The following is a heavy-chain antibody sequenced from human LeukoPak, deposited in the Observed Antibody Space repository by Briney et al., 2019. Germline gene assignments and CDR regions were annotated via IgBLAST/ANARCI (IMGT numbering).Heavy chain of an antibody. D-gene: IGHD5-24*01. CDR1: GFTFSRND. J-gene: IGHJ4*02. V-gene: IGHV3-23*01. Sequence: GGSLRLSCAASGFTFSRNDMSWVRQTPGKGLEWVSAVSSSGGRTFYAASVKGRFTISRDNSKDTLYLQMNSLRAEDTAVYYCAKETVDMAARAFDYWCQGTLVTVSS. CDR2: VSSSGGRT. CDR3: AKETVDMAARAFDY.